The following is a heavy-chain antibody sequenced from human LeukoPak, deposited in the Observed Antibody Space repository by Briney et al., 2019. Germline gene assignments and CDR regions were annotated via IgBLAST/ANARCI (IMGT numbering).Heavy chain of an antibody. V-gene: IGHV3-23*01. CDR3: AKETYYYDSSGYRTGGYFDY. CDR2: ISGSGGST. J-gene: IGHJ4*02. CDR1: GFTFINYS. Sequence: PGGSLRLSCAASGFTFINYSMNWVRQPPGKGLEWVSGISGSGGSTYSADSVKGRFIISRDNSKNMMYLQMNSLRAEDTAVYYCAKETYYYDSSGYRTGGYFDYWGQGTLVTVSS. D-gene: IGHD3-22*01.